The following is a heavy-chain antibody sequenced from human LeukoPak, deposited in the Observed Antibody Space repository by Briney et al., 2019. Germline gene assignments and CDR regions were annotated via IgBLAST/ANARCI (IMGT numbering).Heavy chain of an antibody. CDR1: GFTFSSYG. CDR3: AKQRGYSYGYEY. J-gene: IGHJ4*02. CDR2: ISYDGSNK. D-gene: IGHD5-18*01. Sequence: GGSLRLSCAASGFTFSSYGMHWVRQAPGKGLEWVAVISYDGSNKYHADSVKGRFTISRDNSKNTLYLQMNSLRAEDTAVYYCAKQRGYSYGYEYWGQGTLVTVSS. V-gene: IGHV3-30*18.